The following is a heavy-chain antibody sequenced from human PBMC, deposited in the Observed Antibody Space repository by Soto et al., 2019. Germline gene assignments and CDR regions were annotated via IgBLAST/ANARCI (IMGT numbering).Heavy chain of an antibody. D-gene: IGHD3-10*01. Sequence: QVQLQESGPGLVKASETLSLSCTVSGHSISADYWSWIRQPAGKRLEWIGRVDASGNTNYNPSLKSRFTRSVATSKIQFFLKVRSVTAAAPAMYFCARDVGGSVVPHWFDPWGQGALVPVSS. CDR1: GHSISADY. J-gene: IGHJ5*02. V-gene: IGHV4-4*07. CDR2: VDASGNT. CDR3: ARDVGGSVVPHWFDP.